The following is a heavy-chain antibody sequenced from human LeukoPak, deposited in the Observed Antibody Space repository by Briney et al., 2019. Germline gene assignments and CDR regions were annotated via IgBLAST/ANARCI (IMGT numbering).Heavy chain of an antibody. CDR2: IYYSGST. D-gene: IGHD3-10*01. J-gene: IGHJ4*02. CDR3: ARDCYGSGSL. V-gene: IGHV4-39*02. Sequence: SETLSLTCTVSGVSLSSSSYYWGWIRPPPGKGLERIESIYYSGSTYYNPSVKSRVTISVDTSKNPFFLKLSCVTAADTAVYYCARDCYGSGSLWGQGTLVTVP. CDR1: GVSLSSSSYY.